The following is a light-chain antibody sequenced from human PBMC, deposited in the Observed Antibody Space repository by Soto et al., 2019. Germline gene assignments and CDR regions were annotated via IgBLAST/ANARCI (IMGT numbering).Light chain of an antibody. CDR3: SSYTSRSTLMV. CDR1: SSDVGGYNY. CDR2: DVS. J-gene: IGLJ2*01. V-gene: IGLV2-14*01. Sequence: QSALTQPASVSGSPGQSITISCTGTSSDVGGYNYVSWYQKHPGKAPKLMIYDVSNRPSGVSNRFSGSKSGNTASLTISGLQAEDEADYYCSSYTSRSTLMVFGGGTKVTVL.